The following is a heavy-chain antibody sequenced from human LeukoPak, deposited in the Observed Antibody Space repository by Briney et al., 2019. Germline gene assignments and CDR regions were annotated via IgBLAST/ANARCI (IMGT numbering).Heavy chain of an antibody. V-gene: IGHV3-23*01. Sequence: PGGSLRLSCADPRYTSRRYTTRSVRQTPGKGLERGSGISGSGGSTYYADSVKGRFTISRDNSKMTLYLQMNSLRAEDTAVYYCAKGSSCYSYFENWGQGTLVTVSS. J-gene: IGHJ4*02. CDR3: AKGSSCYSYFEN. CDR2: ISGSGGST. CDR1: RYTSRRYT. D-gene: IGHD3-22*01.